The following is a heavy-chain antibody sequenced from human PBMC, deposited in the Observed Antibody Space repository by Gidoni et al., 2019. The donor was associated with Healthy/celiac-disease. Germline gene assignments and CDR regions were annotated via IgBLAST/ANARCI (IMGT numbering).Heavy chain of an antibody. J-gene: IGHJ4*02. Sequence: EVQLVVSGGGLVQPGGSRRLAWAASGFTFSSYWRSWVRQAPGKGLEWVANIKQDGSEKYYVDSVKGRFTISRDNAKNSLYLQMNSLRAEDTAVYYCARGYGDLFDYWGQGTLVTVSS. V-gene: IGHV3-7*01. CDR1: GFTFSSYW. CDR3: ARGYGDLFDY. D-gene: IGHD4-17*01. CDR2: IKQDGSEK.